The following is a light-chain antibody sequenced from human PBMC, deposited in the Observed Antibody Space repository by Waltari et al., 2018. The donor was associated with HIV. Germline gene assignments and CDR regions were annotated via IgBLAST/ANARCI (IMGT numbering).Light chain of an antibody. J-gene: IGKJ1*01. CDR2: DVS. CDR3: QQFGSSTWT. Sequence: ENVLTQSPGPLSLSPGERATLSCRASQSVSSNYLAWYQQKPGQAPRLLIYDVSSRATGIPDRFSGSGSGTDFTLTISRLEPEDFAVYYCQQFGSSTWTFGQGTKVEIK. CDR1: QSVSSNY. V-gene: IGKV3-20*01.